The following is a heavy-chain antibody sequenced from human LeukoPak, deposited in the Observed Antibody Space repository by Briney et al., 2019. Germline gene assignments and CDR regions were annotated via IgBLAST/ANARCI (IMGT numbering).Heavy chain of an antibody. J-gene: IGHJ4*02. V-gene: IGHV3-23*01. CDR3: AKSGDSSGSLLWDY. Sequence: GGSLRLSCAASGFTFSSYAMSWVRQAPGKGLEWVSAISGSGGSTYYADSVKGRFTISRDNSKNTLYLQMNSLRAEDTAVYYCAKSGDSSGSLLWDYWGQGTLVTVSS. CDR2: ISGSGGST. D-gene: IGHD3-22*01. CDR1: GFTFSSYA.